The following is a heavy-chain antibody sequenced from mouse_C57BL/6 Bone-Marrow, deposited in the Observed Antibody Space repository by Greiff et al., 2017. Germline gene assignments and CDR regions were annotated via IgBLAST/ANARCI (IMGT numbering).Heavy chain of an antibody. V-gene: IGHV14-4*01. Sequence: VQLQQSGAELVRPGASVKLSCTASGFNIKDDYMHWVKQRPEQGLEWIGWIDPENGDTEYASKFQGKATITADTSSNTAYMQLSSLTSEDSAVYFCARYGTGVLYYAMDYWGQGTSVTVSS. D-gene: IGHD4-1*01. CDR3: ARYGTGVLYYAMDY. CDR1: GFNIKDDY. J-gene: IGHJ4*01. CDR2: IDPENGDT.